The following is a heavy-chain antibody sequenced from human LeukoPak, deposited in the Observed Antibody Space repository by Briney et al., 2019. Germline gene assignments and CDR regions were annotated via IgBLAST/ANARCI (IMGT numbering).Heavy chain of an antibody. CDR1: GFSFSTYG. D-gene: IGHD2-15*01. J-gene: IGHJ3*02. CDR2: ISYDGSDK. Sequence: GGSLRLSCAASGFSFSTYGMHWVRQAPGKGLEWVAMISYDGSDKYYADSVKGRFTISRDNSKNTLYLQMNSLRVEDTAVYYCVKTSVCSGGSCYYDGIDIWGRGTMVTVSS. CDR3: VKTSVCSGGSCYYDGIDI. V-gene: IGHV3-30*18.